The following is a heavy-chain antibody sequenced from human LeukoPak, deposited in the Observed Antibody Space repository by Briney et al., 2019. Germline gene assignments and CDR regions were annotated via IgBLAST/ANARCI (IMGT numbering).Heavy chain of an antibody. CDR3: ARDQYDFWSGYDAYGMDV. Sequence: ASVKVSCKASGYTFTGYYIHWVRQAPGQGLEWMGRINPNNGGTNYAQKFQGRVTMTRDTSTSTVYMELSSLRSEDTAVYYCARDQYDFWSGYDAYGMDVWGQGTTVTVSS. CDR1: GYTFTGYY. D-gene: IGHD3-3*01. V-gene: IGHV1-2*06. CDR2: INPNNGGT. J-gene: IGHJ6*02.